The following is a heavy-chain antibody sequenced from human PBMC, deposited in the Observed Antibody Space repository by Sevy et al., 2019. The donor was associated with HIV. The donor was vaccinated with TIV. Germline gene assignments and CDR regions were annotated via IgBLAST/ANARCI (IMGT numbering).Heavy chain of an antibody. CDR1: GFTFSSYW. CDR3: ARKQVLRYFDWGFDP. D-gene: IGHD3-9*01. CDR2: IKQDGSEK. Sequence: GGSLRLSCAASGFTFSSYWMSWVRQAPGKGLEWVANIKQDGSEKYYVDSVKGRFTISRDNAKNSLYLQMNSLRAEATAVYYCARKQVLRYFDWGFDPWGQGTLVTVSS. J-gene: IGHJ5*02. V-gene: IGHV3-7*01.